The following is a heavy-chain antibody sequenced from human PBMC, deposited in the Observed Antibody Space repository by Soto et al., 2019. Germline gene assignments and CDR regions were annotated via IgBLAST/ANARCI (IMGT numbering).Heavy chain of an antibody. CDR2: IYPGDSDT. CDR3: ARQDFCSSTSCYYYYGMDV. J-gene: IGHJ6*02. CDR1: GYSFTSYW. D-gene: IGHD2-2*01. V-gene: IGHV5-51*01. Sequence: PGESLKISCNGSGYSFTSYWICWVRQMPGKGLEWMGIIYPGDSDTRYSPSFQGQVTISADKSISTAYLQWSSLKASDTAMYYCARQDFCSSTSCYYYYGMDVWGQGTTVTVSS.